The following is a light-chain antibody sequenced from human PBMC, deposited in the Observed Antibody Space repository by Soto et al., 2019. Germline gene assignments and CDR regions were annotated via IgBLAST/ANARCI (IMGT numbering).Light chain of an antibody. CDR3: CSYAGSYTHYV. CDR2: DVS. CDR1: SSDVGGYNY. V-gene: IGLV2-11*01. Sequence: QSALTQPRSVSGSPGQSVTISCTGTSSDVGGYNYVSWYQQHPGKAPKFMIYDVSKRPSGVPDRFSGSKSGNTASLTISGLQAEDDADYYCCSYAGSYTHYVFGTGTKLTVL. J-gene: IGLJ1*01.